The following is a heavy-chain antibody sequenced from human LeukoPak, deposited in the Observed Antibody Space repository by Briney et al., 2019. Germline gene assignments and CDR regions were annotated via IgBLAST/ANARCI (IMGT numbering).Heavy chain of an antibody. CDR2: FNHSGST. CDR1: GGSFSGYY. V-gene: IGHV4-34*01. J-gene: IGHJ6*03. D-gene: IGHD2-2*01. CDR3: AREFGSDTSRPQFCISTSWVDYYMDV. Sequence: PSETLSLTCAVYGGSFSGYYWSWIRQPPAKGLEGIGEFNHSGSTNYNPSLKSRVTISVDTSKNQFSLKLSSVTAADTAVYYCAREFGSDTSRPQFCISTSWVDYYMDVWGKGTTVTVSS.